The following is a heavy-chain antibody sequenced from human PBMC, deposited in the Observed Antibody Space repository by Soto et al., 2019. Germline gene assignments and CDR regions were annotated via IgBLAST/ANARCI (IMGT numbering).Heavy chain of an antibody. CDR3: ARPRAEKTGSSSWFYP. CDR1: GYSLTELS. Sequence: GASVKVSCKVSGYSLTELSMHWVRQAPGQGLVWMGIINPSGGSTSYAQKFQGRVTMTRDTSTSTVYMELSSLRSEDTAVPYCARPRAEKTGSSSWFYPWGQGTLVTVSA. D-gene: IGHD3-10*01. V-gene: IGHV1-46*01. CDR2: INPSGGST. J-gene: IGHJ5*02.